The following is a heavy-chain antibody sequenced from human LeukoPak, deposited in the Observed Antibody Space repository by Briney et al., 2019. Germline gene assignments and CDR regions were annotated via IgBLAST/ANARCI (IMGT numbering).Heavy chain of an antibody. V-gene: IGHV1-69*06. J-gene: IGHJ4*02. Sequence: VASVEVSCKASGYTFTSYDINWVRQAPGQGLEWMGGIIPIFGTANYAQKFQGRVTITADKSTSTAYMELSSLRSEDTAVYYCARERGSAATPDYFDYWGQGTLVTVSS. D-gene: IGHD2-15*01. CDR2: IIPIFGTA. CDR3: ARERGSAATPDYFDY. CDR1: GYTFTSYD.